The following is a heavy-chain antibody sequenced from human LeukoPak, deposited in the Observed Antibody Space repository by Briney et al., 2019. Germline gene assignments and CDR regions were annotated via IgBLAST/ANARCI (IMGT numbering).Heavy chain of an antibody. J-gene: IGHJ4*02. Sequence: PSETLSLTCTVSGGSISSYYWSWIRQPPGKGLEWIGEINHSGSTNYNPSLKSRVTISVDTSKNQFSLKLSSVTAADTAVYYCATTSTAMVQGNFDYWGQGTLVTVSS. CDR2: INHSGST. CDR1: GGSISSYY. D-gene: IGHD5-18*01. V-gene: IGHV4-34*01. CDR3: ATTSTAMVQGNFDY.